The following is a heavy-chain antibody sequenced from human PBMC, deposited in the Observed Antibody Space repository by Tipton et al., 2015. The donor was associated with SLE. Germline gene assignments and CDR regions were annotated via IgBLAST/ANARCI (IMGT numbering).Heavy chain of an antibody. CDR1: GASISSHY. CDR2: ISYSGNT. CDR3: ARGSARYNFWSGYEDWYFDL. D-gene: IGHD3-3*01. V-gene: IGHV4-59*11. Sequence: GLVKPSGTLSLTCSISGASISSHYWNWIRQPPGKGLEWIGYISYSGNTNQNPSLKSRVTISVDTSKNQISLKLNSVAAADTAVYYCARGSARYNFWSGYEDWYFDLWGRGTLVTVSS. J-gene: IGHJ2*01.